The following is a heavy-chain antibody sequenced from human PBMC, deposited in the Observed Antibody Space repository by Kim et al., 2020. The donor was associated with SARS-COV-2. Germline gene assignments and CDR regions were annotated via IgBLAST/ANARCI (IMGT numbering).Heavy chain of an antibody. CDR3: ARARPGYFDY. Sequence: NRMYADSVEGRFSISRDNAKNTLYLQMNSLRAEDTAVYFCARARPGYFDYWGQGTLVTVFS. CDR2: NR. V-gene: IGHV3-74*03. J-gene: IGHJ4*02.